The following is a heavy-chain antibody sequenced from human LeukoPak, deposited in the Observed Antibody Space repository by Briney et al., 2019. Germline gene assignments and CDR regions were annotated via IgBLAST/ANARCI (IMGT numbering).Heavy chain of an antibody. D-gene: IGHD6-19*01. V-gene: IGHV1-69*13. J-gene: IGHJ4*02. CDR2: IIPIFGTA. CDR1: GGTFSSYA. Sequence: SVKVSCKASGGTFSSYAISWVRQAPGQGLEWMGGIIPIFGTANYAQKFQGRVTITADESTSTAYMELSSLRSEDTAVYYCARGYNSGWSLDPYYFDYWGQGTLVTVS. CDR3: ARGYNSGWSLDPYYFDY.